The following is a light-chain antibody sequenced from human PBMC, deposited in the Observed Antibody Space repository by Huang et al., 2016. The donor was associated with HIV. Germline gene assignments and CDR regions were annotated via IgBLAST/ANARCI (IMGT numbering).Light chain of an antibody. J-gene: IGKJ2*02. V-gene: IGKV2-29*02. Sequence: IVMTQTPLSLSVTPGQPATIACKSNQSLLHSDENTYLYWYLQRPGQPPQLLIHVISSRFSGGPDRFRGIGSGTDFTLKISWVEAGDVGIYYYMQSTHLRTFGQGTKLEIK. CDR2: VIS. CDR1: QSLLHSDENTY. CDR3: MQSTHLRT.